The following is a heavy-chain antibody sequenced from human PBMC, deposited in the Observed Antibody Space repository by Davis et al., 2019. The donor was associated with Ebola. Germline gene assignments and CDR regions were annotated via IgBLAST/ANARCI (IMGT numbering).Heavy chain of an antibody. Sequence: PSETLSLTCAVSGYSISSGYYWGWIRQPPGKGLEWIGSIYHSGSTYYNPSLKSRVTISVDTSKNQFSLKLSSVTAADTAVYYCARDLAAAAPYYFDYWGQGTLVTVSS. CDR2: IYHSGST. V-gene: IGHV4-38-2*02. D-gene: IGHD6-13*01. J-gene: IGHJ4*02. CDR3: ARDLAAAAPYYFDY. CDR1: GYSISSGYY.